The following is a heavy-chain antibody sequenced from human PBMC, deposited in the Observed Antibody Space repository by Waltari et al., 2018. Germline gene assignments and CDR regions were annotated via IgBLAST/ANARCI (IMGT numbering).Heavy chain of an antibody. CDR2: IKSKTDGGTT. CDR3: ATALVGSGYH. Sequence: VQLVESGGGLVKHGGSLSLSCAAAGFTSSTAGMSWVLQAQGKGLEWVGRIKSKTDGGTTDHAAPVKGRFTISRDDSKNTLYLQMNSLKTEDTAVYYCATALVGSGYHWGQGTLVTVSS. J-gene: IGHJ5*02. D-gene: IGHD3-22*01. CDR1: GFTSSTAG. V-gene: IGHV3-15*05.